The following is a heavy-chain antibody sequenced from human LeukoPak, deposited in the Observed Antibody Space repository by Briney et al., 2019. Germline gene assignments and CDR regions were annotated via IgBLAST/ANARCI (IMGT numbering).Heavy chain of an antibody. J-gene: IGHJ3*02. CDR3: ARGGVVSNAFDI. V-gene: IGHV3-30*01. CDR2: ISYDGSNK. Sequence: GGSLRLSCAASGFTFSSYAMHWVRQAPGKGLEWVAVISYDGSNKYYADSVKGRFTISRDNSKNTLYLQMNSLRAEDTAVYYCARGGVVSNAFDIWGQGTMVTVPS. D-gene: IGHD2-15*01. CDR1: GFTFSSYA.